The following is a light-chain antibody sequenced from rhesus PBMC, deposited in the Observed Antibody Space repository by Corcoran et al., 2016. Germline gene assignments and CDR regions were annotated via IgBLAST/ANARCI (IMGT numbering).Light chain of an antibody. CDR1: HSISSW. J-gene: IGKJ2*01. Sequence: DIQLTQSPSSLSASVGDKVTITCRASHSISSWLAWYQQKPGKAPKLLIYKASSLQRGVPSRFCGSGCGTDFTLPISSLQSEDFATYYCQQYSSSPYSFGQGTKVEIK. CDR3: QQYSSSPYS. V-gene: IGKV1-22*01. CDR2: KAS.